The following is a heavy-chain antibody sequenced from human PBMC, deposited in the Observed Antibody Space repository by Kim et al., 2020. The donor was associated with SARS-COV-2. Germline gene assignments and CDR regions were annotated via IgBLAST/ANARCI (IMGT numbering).Heavy chain of an antibody. D-gene: IGHD5-18*01. J-gene: IGHJ4*02. CDR3: ATLFVDTAMVTSPNDY. V-gene: IGHV4-39*01. Sequence: PSLKSRVTISVDTSKNQFSLKLSSVTAADTAVYYCATLFVDTAMVTSPNDYWGQGTLVTVSS.